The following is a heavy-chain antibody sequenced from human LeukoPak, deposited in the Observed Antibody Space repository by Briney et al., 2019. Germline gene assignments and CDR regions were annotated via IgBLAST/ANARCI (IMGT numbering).Heavy chain of an antibody. V-gene: IGHV3-74*03. CDR2: IKMDERSA. Sequence: GGSLRLSCAVSGFTITNNWMYWVRQAPGRGLVSVSRIKMDERSAVYADSVKGRFTISRDNAKNTVYLQMNSLRAEDTAVYYCATVFKGSSLQDYWGQGTLVTVSS. J-gene: IGHJ4*02. CDR3: ATVFKGSSLQDY. D-gene: IGHD3-10*01. CDR1: GFTITNNW.